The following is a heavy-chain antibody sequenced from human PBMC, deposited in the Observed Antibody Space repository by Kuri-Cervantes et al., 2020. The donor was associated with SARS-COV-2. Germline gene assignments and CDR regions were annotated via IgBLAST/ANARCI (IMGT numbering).Heavy chain of an antibody. CDR3: ARDRGSGYDAFDI. D-gene: IGHD1-26*01. CDR2: INPTSGDT. J-gene: IGHJ3*02. Sequence: ASVKVSCKASGYTFTGYYIHWVRQAPGQGLEWMGIINPTSGDTISAQKFQGRVTMTRDTSTSTVYMDLSSLRSEDTAVYYCARDRGSGYDAFDIRGQGTMVTVSS. CDR1: GYTFTGYY. V-gene: IGHV1-46*03.